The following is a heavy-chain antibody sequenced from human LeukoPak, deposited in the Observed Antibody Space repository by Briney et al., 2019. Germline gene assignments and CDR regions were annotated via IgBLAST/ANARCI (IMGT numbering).Heavy chain of an antibody. V-gene: IGHV4-34*01. CDR3: ARVRYYDSSTV. Sequence: PSETLSLTCAVYGGSFSGYYWSWIRQPPGKGLEWIGEINHSGSTNYNPSLKSRVTISVDTSKNQFSLKLSSVTAADTAVYYCARVRYYDSSTVWGQGTMVTVSS. CDR1: GGSFSGYY. D-gene: IGHD3-22*01. CDR2: INHSGST. J-gene: IGHJ3*01.